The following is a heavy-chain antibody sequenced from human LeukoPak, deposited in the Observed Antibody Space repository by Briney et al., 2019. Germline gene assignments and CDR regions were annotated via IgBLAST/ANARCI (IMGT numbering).Heavy chain of an antibody. Sequence: GGSLRLSCAASGFTFSSYSVNWVRQAPGKGLDWVSSISSSSSYIYYADSVKGRFTISRDNAKNSLYLQMNSLRAEDTAVYYCARDPTYYYDSSGYYYFDYWGQGTLVTVSS. CDR3: ARDPTYYYDSSGYYYFDY. D-gene: IGHD3-22*01. CDR1: GFTFSSYS. J-gene: IGHJ4*02. V-gene: IGHV3-21*01. CDR2: ISSSSSYI.